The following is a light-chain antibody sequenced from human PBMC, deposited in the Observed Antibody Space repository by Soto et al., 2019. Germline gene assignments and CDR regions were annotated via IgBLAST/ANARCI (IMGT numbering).Light chain of an antibody. CDR3: SSYSSSSALDVI. J-gene: IGLJ2*01. Sequence: QSVLAQPASVSGSPGQSITISCAGTNRDVGGYNYVSWYQQYPGKAPKLIIYEVTYRPSGVSNRFSGSKSGNTASLIISGLQAEDEADYYCSSYSSSSALDVIFGGGTKVTVL. V-gene: IGLV2-14*01. CDR1: NRDVGGYNY. CDR2: EVT.